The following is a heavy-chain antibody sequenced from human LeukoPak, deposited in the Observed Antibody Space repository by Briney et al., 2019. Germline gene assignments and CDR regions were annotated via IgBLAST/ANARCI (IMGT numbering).Heavy chain of an antibody. D-gene: IGHD5-12*01. J-gene: IGHJ3*02. CDR1: GGSISSNGYN. CDR2: LYDSGST. Sequence: SETLSLTCTASGGSISSNGYNSDWIRQPPGKGLEWIGNLYDSGSTYYNPSLKSRVTISVDTSNNQFSLKLSSVTAADTAVYYCARHTRTVYSGYENAFDIWGQGTMVTVSS. CDR3: ARHTRTVYSGYENAFDI. V-gene: IGHV4-39*01.